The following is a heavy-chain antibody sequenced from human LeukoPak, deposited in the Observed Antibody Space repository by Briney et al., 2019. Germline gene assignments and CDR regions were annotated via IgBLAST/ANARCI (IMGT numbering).Heavy chain of an antibody. V-gene: IGHV3-30*02. D-gene: IGHD3-22*01. Sequence: GGSLRLSCAASGFTFSSYGMHWVRQAPGKGPEWVAFIRYDGSNKYYADSVKGRFTISRDNSKNTLYLQMNSLRAEDTAVYYCAKDGDTYYYDSSGYYSDYWGQGTLVTVSS. J-gene: IGHJ4*02. CDR2: IRYDGSNK. CDR1: GFTFSSYG. CDR3: AKDGDTYYYDSSGYYSDY.